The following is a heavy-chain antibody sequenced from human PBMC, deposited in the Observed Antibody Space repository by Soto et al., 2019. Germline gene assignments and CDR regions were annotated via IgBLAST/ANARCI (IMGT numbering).Heavy chain of an antibody. J-gene: IGHJ5*02. CDR1: GDSISSRSHY. V-gene: IGHV4-31*02. CDR3: AREGRHSGGMRESWFDP. Sequence: SQTLSLTCAVSGDSISSRSHYWNWIRRVPGKGLEFIGYIFYTGATYYNPSLRGRISMSVDTSKNQFSLTLRSVTAADTAIYYCAREGRHSGGMRESWFDPWGQGTQVTVSS. CDR2: IFYTGAT. D-gene: IGHD3-10*01.